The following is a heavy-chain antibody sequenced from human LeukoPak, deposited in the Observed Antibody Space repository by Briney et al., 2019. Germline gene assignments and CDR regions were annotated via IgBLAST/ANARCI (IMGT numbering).Heavy chain of an antibody. V-gene: IGHV3-49*03. J-gene: IGHJ6*03. CDR2: IRSKHYGGAI. Sequence: PGGSLRLSCTASGFTFGDYAMSWFRQAPGKGLEWVGFIRSKHYGGAIEYAASVRGRFTISRDDSKSIAYLQMNSLKTEDTAVYFCARDQLGGDPRGYYYYMDVWGKGTTVTVSS. CDR3: ARDQLGGDPRGYYYYMDV. D-gene: IGHD4-17*01. CDR1: GFTFGDYA.